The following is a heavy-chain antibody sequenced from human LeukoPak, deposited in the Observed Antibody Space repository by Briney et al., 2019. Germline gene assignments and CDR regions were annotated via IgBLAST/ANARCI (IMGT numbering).Heavy chain of an antibody. Sequence: GGSLRLSCAASGFTFSSYAMSWVRQAPGQGLEWVSAISGSGGSTYYADSVKGRFTISRDNSKNTLYLQMNSLRAEDTAVYYCAKVPGLITWAAFDTWGQGTMVTVSS. CDR3: AKVPGLITWAAFDT. D-gene: IGHD3-10*01. CDR1: GFTFSSYA. V-gene: IGHV3-23*01. CDR2: ISGSGGST. J-gene: IGHJ3*02.